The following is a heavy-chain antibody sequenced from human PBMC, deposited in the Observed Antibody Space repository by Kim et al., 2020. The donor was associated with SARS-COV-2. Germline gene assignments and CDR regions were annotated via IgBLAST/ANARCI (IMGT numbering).Heavy chain of an antibody. J-gene: IGHJ4*02. CDR3: VRDLTYNYAY. D-gene: IGHD5-18*01. V-gene: IGHV3-33*01. Sequence: ANSVKGRFTISRDNTKSTLYLQMNSLIAEDTAVYYCVRDLTYNYAYWGQGTLVTVSS.